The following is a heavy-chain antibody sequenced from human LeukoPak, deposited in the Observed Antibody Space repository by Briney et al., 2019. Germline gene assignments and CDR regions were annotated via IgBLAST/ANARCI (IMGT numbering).Heavy chain of an antibody. CDR1: GYTFTSYY. J-gene: IGHJ4*02. CDR2: INPSGGST. V-gene: IGHV1-46*01. D-gene: IGHD6-19*01. Sequence: ASVKVSCKASGYTFTSYYMHWLRQAPGQGLEWMGIINPSGGSTRYAQKFQGRVTMTRDTSTSPVYMELSSLRSEDTAVYYCAREGTGIAVAGYYFDYWGQGTLVTVSS. CDR3: AREGTGIAVAGYYFDY.